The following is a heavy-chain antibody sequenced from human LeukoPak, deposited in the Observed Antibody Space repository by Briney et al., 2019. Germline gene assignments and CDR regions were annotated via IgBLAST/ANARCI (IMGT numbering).Heavy chain of an antibody. CDR3: GTDSNCGAGSCVAFDI. CDR2: LDPEDGET. V-gene: IGHV1-24*01. Sequence: ASVKVSCKVSVYTLTELSIHWVRQAPGKGLEWMGGLDPEDGETIYAQISQGRLTMTEDTSPDTAYMELSSLKSDDTAVYYCGTDSNCGAGSCVAFDIWGQGTMVTVSS. J-gene: IGHJ3*02. CDR1: VYTLTELS. D-gene: IGHD2-15*01.